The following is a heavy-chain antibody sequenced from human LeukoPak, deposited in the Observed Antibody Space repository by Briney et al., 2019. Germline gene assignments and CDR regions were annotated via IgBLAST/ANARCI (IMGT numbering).Heavy chain of an antibody. CDR2: ISSSGSTI. V-gene: IGHV3-48*03. Sequence: QPGGSLRLSCAASGFTFSSYEMNWVRQAPGKGLEWVSYISSSGSTIYYADPVEGRFTFSRDNAKNSVYLQMNSVRAEDTAVYYCARGIIGDNYYGLDVWGQGTTVTVSS. CDR3: ARGIIGDNYYGLDV. CDR1: GFTFSSYE. J-gene: IGHJ6*02. D-gene: IGHD1-14*01.